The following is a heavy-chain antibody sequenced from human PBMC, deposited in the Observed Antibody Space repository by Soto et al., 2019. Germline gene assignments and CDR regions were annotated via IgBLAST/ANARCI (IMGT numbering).Heavy chain of an antibody. D-gene: IGHD3-10*01. CDR1: GFTFDDYA. CDR2: ISWNSGSI. Sequence: SLRLSCAASGFTFDDYAXHWVLQAPGKGLEWVSGISWNSGSIGYADSVKGRFTISRDNAKNSLYLQMNSLRAEETALYYCAKEGWFGENYYYYGMDVWGQGTTVTVSS. CDR3: AKEGWFGENYYYYGMDV. V-gene: IGHV3-9*01. J-gene: IGHJ6*02.